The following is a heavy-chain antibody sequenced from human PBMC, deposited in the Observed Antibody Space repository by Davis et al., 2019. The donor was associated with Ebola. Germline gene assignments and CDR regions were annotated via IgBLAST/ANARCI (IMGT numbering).Heavy chain of an antibody. V-gene: IGHV4-34*01. CDR3: ARGKPLRHIVLLPAASNYGMDV. CDR1: GGPFSNYY. CDR2: INHSGST. Sequence: MPSETLSLTCAVYGGPFSNYYWSWIRQPPGKGLEWIGEINHSGSTNYNPSLKSRVTISVHTSKNQFSLKVSSVTAADTAVYYCARGKPLRHIVLLPAASNYGMDVWGQGTTVTVPS. D-gene: IGHD2-2*01. J-gene: IGHJ6*02.